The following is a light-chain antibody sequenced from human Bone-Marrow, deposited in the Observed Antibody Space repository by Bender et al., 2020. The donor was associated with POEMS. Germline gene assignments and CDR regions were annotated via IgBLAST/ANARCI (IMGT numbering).Light chain of an antibody. CDR1: DIGSES. CDR2: DDS. J-gene: IGLJ2*01. Sequence: SYVLTQPPSVSVAPGQTARIPCGGNDIGSESVHWYQQKPDQAPVLVVYDDSDRPSGIPERFSGSNSGNTATLTISRVEAGDEADYYCQVWDRSTDQVVFGGGTRLTVL. CDR3: QVWDRSTDQVV. V-gene: IGLV3-21*02.